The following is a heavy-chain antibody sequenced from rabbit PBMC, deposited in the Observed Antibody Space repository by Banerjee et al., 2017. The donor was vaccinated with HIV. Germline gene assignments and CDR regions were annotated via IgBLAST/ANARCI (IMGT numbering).Heavy chain of an antibody. CDR1: GFDFSSSYW. D-gene: IGHD1-1*01. CDR2: IDIGSSGHT. J-gene: IGHJ4*01. Sequence: QEQLVESGGGLVQPEGSLTLTCKASGFDFSSSYWICWVRQAPGKGLEWIARIDIGSSGHTNYASWAKGRFTISKTSSTTVTLQMTSLTAADTATYFCARDLGSTDNYIVNLWGQGTLVTVS. CDR3: ARDLGSTDNYIVNL. V-gene: IGHV1S45*01.